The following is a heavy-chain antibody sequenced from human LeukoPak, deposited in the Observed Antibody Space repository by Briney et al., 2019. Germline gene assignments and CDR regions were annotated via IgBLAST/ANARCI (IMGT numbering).Heavy chain of an antibody. CDR2: IYSGGST. CDR3: ARERGERITIFGVVTGGYYGMDV. V-gene: IGHV3-66*02. D-gene: IGHD3-3*01. CDR1: GFTVSSNY. Sequence: GGSLRLSCAASGFTVSSNYMSWVRQAPGKGLEWFSVIYSGGSTYYADSVKGRFTISRDNSKNTLYLQMSSLRAEDTAVYYCARERGERITIFGVVTGGYYGMDVWGQGTTVTVSS. J-gene: IGHJ6*02.